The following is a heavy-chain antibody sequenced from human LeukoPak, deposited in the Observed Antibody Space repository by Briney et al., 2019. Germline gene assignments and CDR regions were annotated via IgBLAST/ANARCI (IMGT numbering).Heavy chain of an antibody. CDR2: IYCSGST. D-gene: IGHD3-22*01. CDR1: GGSISSGDYY. Sequence: PSQTLSLTCTVSGGSISSGDYYWSWIRQPPGKGLEWIGYIYCSGSTYYNPSLKSRVTISVDTSKNQFSLKLSSVTAADTAVYYCARDRYYYDSSGYYSIRFDYWGQGTLVTVSS. J-gene: IGHJ4*02. CDR3: ARDRYYYDSSGYYSIRFDY. V-gene: IGHV4-30-4*08.